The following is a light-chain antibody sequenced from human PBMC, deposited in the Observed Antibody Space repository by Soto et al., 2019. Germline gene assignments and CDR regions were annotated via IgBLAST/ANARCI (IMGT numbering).Light chain of an antibody. CDR3: QQYNSYSRWT. Sequence: IQMTQSPSTLSASVGDRVTITCRASQSISSWLAWYQQKPGKAPKLLIYKASSLESGVPSRFSGSGSGTEFTLTISSLQPDDFATYYCQQYNSYSRWTFGQGTKVDNK. CDR2: KAS. CDR1: QSISSW. J-gene: IGKJ1*01. V-gene: IGKV1-5*03.